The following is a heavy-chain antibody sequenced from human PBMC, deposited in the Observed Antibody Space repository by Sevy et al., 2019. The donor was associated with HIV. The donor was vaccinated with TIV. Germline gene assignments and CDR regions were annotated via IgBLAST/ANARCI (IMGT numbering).Heavy chain of an antibody. V-gene: IGHV3-74*01. CDR2: IYADGSTT. CDR3: ARASGGTYPEKFDH. J-gene: IGHJ4*02. CDR1: GFTFSSYW. Sequence: GGSLRLSCAASGFTFSSYWMHWVRQAPGKGLVWMSRIYADGSTTSYVDSVEGRFTISRDNARNTLYLQMNSLRAEDTAVYYCARASGGTYPEKFDHWGQGTLVTVSS. D-gene: IGHD1-26*01.